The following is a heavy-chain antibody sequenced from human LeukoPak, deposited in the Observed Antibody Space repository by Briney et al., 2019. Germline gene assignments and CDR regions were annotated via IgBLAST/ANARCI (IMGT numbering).Heavy chain of an antibody. CDR2: IISDGSST. V-gene: IGHV3-74*01. Sequence: GGSLRLSCAASGLAFSRTWMHWVRQVPGKGPVWVSQIISDGSSTTYADSVKGRFTISRDNAKEMVYLRMNSLRVEDTAVYYCAAGGGHAFQIWGRGTMVTVSP. J-gene: IGHJ3*02. CDR3: AAGGGHAFQI. CDR1: GLAFSRTW. D-gene: IGHD2-15*01.